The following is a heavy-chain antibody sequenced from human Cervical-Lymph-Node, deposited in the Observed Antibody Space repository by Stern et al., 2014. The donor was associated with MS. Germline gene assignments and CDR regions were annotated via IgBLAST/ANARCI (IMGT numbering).Heavy chain of an antibody. Sequence: QLVESGGGLVQPGGSLRLSCAVSGFTSNTYSLNWVRQAPGKGLEWVSYNSSSSTSIHHADSVKGRFTISRDNAKNSLYLQMNSLRAEDTAVYYCARDSGSGMLYYFDFWGQGSLVAVSS. D-gene: IGHD2-15*01. CDR3: ARDSGSGMLYYFDF. V-gene: IGHV3-48*01. CDR2: NSSSSTSI. CDR1: GFTSNTYS. J-gene: IGHJ4*02.